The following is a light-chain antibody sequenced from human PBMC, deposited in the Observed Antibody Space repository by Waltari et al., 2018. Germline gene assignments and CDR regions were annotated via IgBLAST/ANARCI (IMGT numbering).Light chain of an antibody. V-gene: IGLV8-61*01. CDR2: KAN. J-gene: IGLJ3*02. Sequence: QTVVTQEPSLSVSPGGTVTLTFALGTCPVSPTSFSHWYQQTPGQAPRTLLYKANTRSSGVPDRCSGSILGNKAALTIAGAQADDESNYYCLMYMGSGIWVFGGGTKLTVL. CDR3: LMYMGSGIWV. CDR1: TCPVSPTSF.